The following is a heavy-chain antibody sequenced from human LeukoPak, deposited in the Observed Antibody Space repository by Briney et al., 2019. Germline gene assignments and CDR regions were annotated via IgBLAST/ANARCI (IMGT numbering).Heavy chain of an antibody. D-gene: IGHD1-26*01. CDR1: GFTFSSYW. CDR3: AREVIVGATYWFGP. CDR2: INSDGSST. V-gene: IGHV3-74*01. Sequence: GGSLRLSCAASGFTFSSYWMHWVRQAPGKGLVWVSRINSDGSSTSYADSVKGRFTISRDNAKNTLYLQMNSLRAEDTAVYYCAREVIVGATYWFGPWGQGTLVTVSS. J-gene: IGHJ5*02.